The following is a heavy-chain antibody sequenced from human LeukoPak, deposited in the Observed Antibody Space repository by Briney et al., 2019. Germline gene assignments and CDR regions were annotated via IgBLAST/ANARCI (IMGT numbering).Heavy chain of an antibody. Sequence: GGSLRLSCVASGFTFSTYWMSWVRQAPGKGPEWVANIEQESGEIYYVDSVKGRFTISRDNAKNSLYLQMNSLRAEDTAVYYCARDKIVGPTRFDYWGQGILVTVSS. CDR2: IEQESGEI. CDR1: GFTFSTYW. CDR3: ARDKIVGPTRFDY. J-gene: IGHJ4*02. V-gene: IGHV3-7*01. D-gene: IGHD1-26*01.